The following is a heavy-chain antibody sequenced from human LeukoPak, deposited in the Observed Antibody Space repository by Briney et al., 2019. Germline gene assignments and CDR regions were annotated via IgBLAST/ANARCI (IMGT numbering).Heavy chain of an antibody. CDR2: IYYSGST. V-gene: IGHV4-31*03. CDR1: GGSISSGGYY. D-gene: IGHD2-15*01. CDR3: ARLVYCSGGSCSHSWHFDY. Sequence: SETLSLTCTVSGGSISSGGYYWSWIRQHPGKGLEWIGYIYYSGSTYYNPSLKSRVTISVDTSKNQFSLKLSSVTAADTAVYYCARLVYCSGGSCSHSWHFDYWGQGTLVTVSS. J-gene: IGHJ4*02.